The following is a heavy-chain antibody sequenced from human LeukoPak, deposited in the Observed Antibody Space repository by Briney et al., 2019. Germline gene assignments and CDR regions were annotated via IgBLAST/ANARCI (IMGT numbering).Heavy chain of an antibody. V-gene: IGHV3-23*01. CDR1: QFTFNKFG. Sequence: GGSLRLSCATSQFTFNKFGMTWVRQAPGKGLEWVSSISGNGVQYADSVRGRFAISRDNSKNTLYLQMNSLRAEDTAVYYCAKQLGCSGGSCYKGTDCWGQGTLVTVSS. CDR2: ISGNGV. J-gene: IGHJ4*02. D-gene: IGHD2-15*01. CDR3: AKQLGCSGGSCYKGTDC.